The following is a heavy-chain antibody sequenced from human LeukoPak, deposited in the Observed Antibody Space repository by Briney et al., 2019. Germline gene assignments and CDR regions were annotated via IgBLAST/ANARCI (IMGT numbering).Heavy chain of an antibody. CDR1: GYIFTGYW. CDR2: IYPGDSDT. D-gene: IGHD6-6*01. Sequence: GESLKISCKGSGYIFTGYWIGWVRQMPGKGLEWMGTIYPGDSDTRYSPSFQGQATISGDKSISTAYLQWSSLKASDTAMYYCTRVYYSSSSHHFDYWGQGTLVTVSS. V-gene: IGHV5-51*01. J-gene: IGHJ4*02. CDR3: TRVYYSSSSHHFDY.